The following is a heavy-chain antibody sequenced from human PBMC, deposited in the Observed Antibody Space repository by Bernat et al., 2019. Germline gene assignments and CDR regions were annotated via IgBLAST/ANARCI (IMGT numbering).Heavy chain of an antibody. Sequence: EVQLLQSGGGLVQPGGSLRVSCAASGFTFSNYAMSWARQAPGKGLEWVSVTTANGDRTYNRDSLKGRFTISRDNSKHTLYLRMDGLRVEDTAVYYCVKQSLPVLWYTTDHWGQGTLVTVSS. CDR1: GFTFSNYA. CDR2: TTANGDRT. V-gene: IGHV3-23*02. CDR3: VKQSLPVLWYTTDH. J-gene: IGHJ4*02. D-gene: IGHD1-1*01.